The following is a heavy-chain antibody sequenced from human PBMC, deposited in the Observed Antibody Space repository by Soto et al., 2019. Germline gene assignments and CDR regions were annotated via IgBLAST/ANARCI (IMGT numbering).Heavy chain of an antibody. J-gene: IGHJ3*02. V-gene: IGHV3-23*01. Sequence: LRLSCAASGFTFSSYAMSWVRQAPGKGLEWVSAISGSGGSTYYADSVKGRFTISRDNSKNTLYLQMNSLRAEDTAVYYCARDSQGWGPITMIGVDAFDIWGQGTMVTVSS. CDR2: ISGSGGST. D-gene: IGHD3-22*01. CDR3: ARDSQGWGPITMIGVDAFDI. CDR1: GFTFSSYA.